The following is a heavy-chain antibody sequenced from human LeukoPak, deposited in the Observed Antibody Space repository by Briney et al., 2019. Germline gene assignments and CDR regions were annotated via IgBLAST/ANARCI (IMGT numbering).Heavy chain of an antibody. J-gene: IGHJ6*02. CDR1: GFTFSDYD. Sequence: GGPLRLSCAASGFTFSDYDMHWVRHAAGISLEWVSGIGIVGDTHYPGAVKGRFTISRENAKNSLYLQMNSLRAGDTAVYYCTRDRYGMDVWGQGTTVTVSS. CDR2: IGIVGDT. V-gene: IGHV3-13*01. CDR3: TRDRYGMDV.